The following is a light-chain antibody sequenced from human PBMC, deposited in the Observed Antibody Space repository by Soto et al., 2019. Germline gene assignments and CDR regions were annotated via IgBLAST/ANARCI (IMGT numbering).Light chain of an antibody. V-gene: IGKV1-12*01. J-gene: IGKJ2*01. CDR2: AAS. CDR3: QQANSFPYT. Sequence: DLQMTQSPSAVSASVGDRVTITCRASQGISGWLAWYQQKPGKAPKLLIYAASNLQSGVPSRFIGSGSGTDFTLTISSLQPEDFAAYYCQQANSFPYTFGQGTKLEI. CDR1: QGISGW.